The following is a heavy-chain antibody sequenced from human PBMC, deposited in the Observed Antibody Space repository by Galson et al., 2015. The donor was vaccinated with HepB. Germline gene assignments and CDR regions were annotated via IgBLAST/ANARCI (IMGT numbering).Heavy chain of an antibody. CDR3: ATARYSTSPPDN. J-gene: IGHJ4*02. CDR1: GYTFTNYG. CDR2: ISAYNGNT. V-gene: IGHV1-18*01. D-gene: IGHD1-26*01. Sequence: SVKVSCKASGYTFTNYGTSWVRQAPGQGLEWMAWISAYNGNTNYAQKVQGRVTMTTDTSTSTAYMELRSLTSDDTAVYYCATARYSTSPPDNWGQGTLVTVSS.